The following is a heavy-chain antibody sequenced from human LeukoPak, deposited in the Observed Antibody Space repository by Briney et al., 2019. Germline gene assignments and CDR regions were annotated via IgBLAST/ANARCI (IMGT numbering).Heavy chain of an antibody. CDR1: GYSFTSYW. CDR2: IYPGDSDT. Sequence: GESLKISCKGSGYSFTSYWIGWVRQMPGKGLEWMGIIYPGDSDTRYSPSFQGQVTISADKSISTAYLQWSSLKASDTAMYYCARHIGSGSYHKRGMDVWGQRTTVTVSS. J-gene: IGHJ6*02. V-gene: IGHV5-51*01. CDR3: ARHIGSGSYHKRGMDV. D-gene: IGHD3-10*01.